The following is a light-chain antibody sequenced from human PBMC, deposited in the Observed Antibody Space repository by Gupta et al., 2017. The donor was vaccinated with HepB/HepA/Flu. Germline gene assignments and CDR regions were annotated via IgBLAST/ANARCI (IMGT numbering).Light chain of an antibody. J-gene: IGLJ3*02. Sequence: QSALTQPASVSGSPGQSIPISCTGTSSDVGGYNYVSWYQQHPGKAPKLMIYDVSNRPSGVSNRFSGSKSGNTASLTISGLQAEDEADYYCSSYTSPWVFGGGTKLTVL. CDR1: SSDVGGYNY. V-gene: IGLV2-14*03. CDR3: SSYTSPWV. CDR2: DVS.